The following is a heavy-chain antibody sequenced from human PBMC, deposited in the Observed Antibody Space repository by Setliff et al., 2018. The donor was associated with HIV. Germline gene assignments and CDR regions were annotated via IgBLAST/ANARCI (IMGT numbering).Heavy chain of an antibody. CDR3: AREEDYNLWSGYDWFDP. V-gene: IGHV4-59*01. Sequence: PSATLSLTCRVSNGSISVYYWSWVRQPPGRGLEWIGYVSYSASTSYNPSLNSRVTMSVDTSSDQFYLELRSVTAADTAVYYCAREEDYNLWSGYDWFDPWGQGTLVTVSS. J-gene: IGHJ5*02. CDR1: NGSISVYY. D-gene: IGHD3-3*01. CDR2: VSYSAST.